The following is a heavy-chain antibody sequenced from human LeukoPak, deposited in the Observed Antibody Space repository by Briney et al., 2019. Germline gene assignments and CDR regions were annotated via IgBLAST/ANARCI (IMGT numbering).Heavy chain of an antibody. Sequence: ASVKVSCKASGYTFTSYGISWVRQAPEHGLEWMGWISAYNGNTNYAQKLQGRVTMTTDTSTSTAYMELRSLRSDDTAVYYCARVHSGYDAPPNLDYWGQGTLVTVSS. D-gene: IGHD5-12*01. CDR2: ISAYNGNT. J-gene: IGHJ4*02. CDR3: ARVHSGYDAPPNLDY. V-gene: IGHV1-18*01. CDR1: GYTFTSYG.